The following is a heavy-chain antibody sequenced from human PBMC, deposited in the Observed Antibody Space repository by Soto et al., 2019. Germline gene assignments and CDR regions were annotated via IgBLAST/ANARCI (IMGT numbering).Heavy chain of an antibody. CDR2: ISAYNGNT. CDR3: ARERYCSSTSCYVSVFYYYGMDV. Sequence: ASVKVSCKASGYTFTSYGISWVRQAPGQGLEWMGWISAYNGNTKYAQRLQGRVTMTTDTSTSTAYMELRSLRSDDTAVYYCARERYCSSTSCYVSVFYYYGMDVWGQGTTVTVSS. J-gene: IGHJ6*02. D-gene: IGHD2-2*01. V-gene: IGHV1-18*01. CDR1: GYTFTSYG.